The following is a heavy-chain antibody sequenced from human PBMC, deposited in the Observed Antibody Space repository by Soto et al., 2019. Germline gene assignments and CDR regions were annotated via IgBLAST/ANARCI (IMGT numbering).Heavy chain of an antibody. J-gene: IGHJ5*02. CDR1: GFTFSDSP. D-gene: IGHD3-10*01. CDR3: ARGSGYLNWIDP. Sequence: GGSLRLSCAASGFTFSDSPMHWVRQASGKGLEWVGRIRIKANNYATAYAASVKGRFTISRDDSKNMAYLQMDGLKTEDTAVYYCARGSGYLNWIDPWGQGTLVTVSS. V-gene: IGHV3-73*01. CDR2: IRIKANNYAT.